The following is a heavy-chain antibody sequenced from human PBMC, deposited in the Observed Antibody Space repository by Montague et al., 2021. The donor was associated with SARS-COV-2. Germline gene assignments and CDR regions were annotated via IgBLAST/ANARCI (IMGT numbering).Heavy chain of an antibody. V-gene: IGHV4-59*08. CDR2: IYKSEKT. D-gene: IGHD6-19*01. Sequence: SETLSLTCTVSGDSISRYYRTWIRQSPGRGLEWIGYIYKSEKTNYNPSLKSRVTISEDTSKNQFSLKLRSVTAADTAVYYCARNIGWYSHDRWGQGTLVTVSS. CDR1: GDSISRYY. CDR3: ARNIGWYSHDR. J-gene: IGHJ5*02.